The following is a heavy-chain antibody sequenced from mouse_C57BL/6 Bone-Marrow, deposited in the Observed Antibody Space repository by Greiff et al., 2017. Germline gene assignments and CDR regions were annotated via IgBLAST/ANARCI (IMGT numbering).Heavy chain of an antibody. V-gene: IGHV2-9-1*01. D-gene: IGHD2-1*01. J-gene: IGHJ2*01. CDR1: GFSLTSYA. Sequence: QVQLKESGPGLVAPSQSLSITCTVSGFSLTSYAISWVRQPPGKGLEWLGVIWTGGGTNYNSALKSRLSISKDNSKSQVFLKMNSLQTDDTARYYCARNLARDGNYGTYYFDYWGQGTTLTVSS. CDR3: ARNLARDGNYGTYYFDY. CDR2: IWTGGGT.